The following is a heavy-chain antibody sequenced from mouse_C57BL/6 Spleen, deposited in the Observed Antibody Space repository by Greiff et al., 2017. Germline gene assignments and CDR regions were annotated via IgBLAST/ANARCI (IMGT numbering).Heavy chain of an antibody. CDR2: IHPDSGST. CDR3: ARYDGYVDY. J-gene: IGHJ2*01. CDR1: GYTFTSYW. V-gene: IGHV1-64*01. D-gene: IGHD2-3*01. Sequence: QVQLQQPGAELVKPGASVKLSCKASGYTFTSYWMHWVKQRPGQGLEWIGMIHPDSGSTNYNEKFKSKATLTVDNSSSTAYMQLSSLTSEDSTVYYCARYDGYVDYWGQGTTLTVSS.